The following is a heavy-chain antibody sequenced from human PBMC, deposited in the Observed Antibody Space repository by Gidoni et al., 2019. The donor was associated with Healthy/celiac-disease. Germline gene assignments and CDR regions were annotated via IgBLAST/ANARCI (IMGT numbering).Heavy chain of an antibody. CDR1: GYSISSGYY. Sequence: QLQLQESGPGLVKPSETLSLTCTVSGYSISSGYYWGWIRQPPGKGLEWIGSIYHSGSTYYNPSLKRRVTISVDTSKNQFSLKLSSGTAADTAVYYCARGAGSGWYGDFDYWGQGTLVTVSS. V-gene: IGHV4-38-2*02. CDR3: ARGAGSGWYGDFDY. J-gene: IGHJ4*02. CDR2: IYHSGST. D-gene: IGHD6-19*01.